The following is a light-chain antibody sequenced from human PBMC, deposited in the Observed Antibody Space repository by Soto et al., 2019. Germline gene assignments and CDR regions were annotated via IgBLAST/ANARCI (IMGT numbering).Light chain of an antibody. V-gene: IGKV1-9*01. CDR1: QGISSY. Sequence: IQLTHSPSSLSASVGDRVTITFRASQGISSYLAWYQQKPGKAPKLLIYAASTLQSGVPSRFSGSGSGTDFTLTISSLQPEDFGIYYCLQHNSYPYTFGPGTRLEIK. J-gene: IGKJ5*01. CDR3: LQHNSYPYT. CDR2: AAS.